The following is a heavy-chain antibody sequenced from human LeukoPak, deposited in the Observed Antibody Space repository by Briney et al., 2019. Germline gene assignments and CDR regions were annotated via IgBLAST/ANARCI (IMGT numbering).Heavy chain of an antibody. D-gene: IGHD3-22*01. J-gene: IGHJ4*02. V-gene: IGHV4-34*01. CDR1: GGSFSGYY. CDR2: INHSGST. Sequence: SETLSLTCAAYGGSFSGYYWSWIRQPPGKGLEWIGEINHSGSTNYNPSLKSRVTISVDTSKNQFSLKLSSVTAADTAVYYCAKTHYYPQSLQGGEPYYFDYWGQGTLVTVSS. CDR3: AKTHYYPQSLQGGEPYYFDY.